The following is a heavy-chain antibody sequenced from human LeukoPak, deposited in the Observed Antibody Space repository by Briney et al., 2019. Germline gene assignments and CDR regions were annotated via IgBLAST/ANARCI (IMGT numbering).Heavy chain of an antibody. CDR2: ISYDGSNK. D-gene: IGHD6-13*01. Sequence: PGGSLRLSCAASGLAFSSNGMHWVRQAPGKGLEWVALISYDGSNKYYADSVKGRFTISRDNSKNTLYLQMNSLRAEDTAVYYCAKDRSSSWTWTIDYWGQGTLVTVSS. V-gene: IGHV3-30*18. J-gene: IGHJ4*02. CDR3: AKDRSSSWTWTIDY. CDR1: GLAFSSNG.